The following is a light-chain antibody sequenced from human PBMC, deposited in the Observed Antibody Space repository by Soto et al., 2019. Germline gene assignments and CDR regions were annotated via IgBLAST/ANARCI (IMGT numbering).Light chain of an antibody. J-gene: IGKJ2*02. V-gene: IGKV3-20*01. CDR2: GAS. Sequence: EIVLTQSPGTLSLSPGERATLSCRASQSVSSSYLVWYQQKPGQAPRLLIYGASSRATGIPDRISGSGSGTDFTLTISRVEPEDFAVYYCQQYGSSPWTFGQGTKVES. CDR3: QQYGSSPWT. CDR1: QSVSSSY.